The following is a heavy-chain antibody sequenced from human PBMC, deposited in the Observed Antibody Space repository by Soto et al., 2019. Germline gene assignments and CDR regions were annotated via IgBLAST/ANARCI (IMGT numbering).Heavy chain of an antibody. Sequence: PSETLSLTCTVSGGSIISSNFYCFLILQPPGKWLEWIGSVEYGGSTYDNPSLKSRVTLSADTSKNQFSLKLTSVTAADTAIYYCARHVRGAVTMNWFDPWGHGTLVTVSS. V-gene: IGHV4-39*01. CDR2: VEYGGST. J-gene: IGHJ5*02. CDR3: ARHVRGAVTMNWFDP. CDR1: GGSIISSNFY. D-gene: IGHD3-10*02.